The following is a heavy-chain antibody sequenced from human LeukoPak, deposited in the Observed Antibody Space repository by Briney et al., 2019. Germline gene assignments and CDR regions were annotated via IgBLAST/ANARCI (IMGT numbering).Heavy chain of an antibody. CDR2: ISAYNGNT. CDR1: GYTFTSSG. D-gene: IGHD3-22*01. J-gene: IGHJ3*02. Sequence: ASVKVSCKASGYTFTSSGINWVRQAPGQGLEWMGWISAYNGNTNYAQKLQGRVTMTTDTSTSTAYMELRSLRSDDTAVYYCARTGHYDSSGYYPYDAFDIWGQGTMVTVSS. CDR3: ARTGHYDSSGYYPYDAFDI. V-gene: IGHV1-18*01.